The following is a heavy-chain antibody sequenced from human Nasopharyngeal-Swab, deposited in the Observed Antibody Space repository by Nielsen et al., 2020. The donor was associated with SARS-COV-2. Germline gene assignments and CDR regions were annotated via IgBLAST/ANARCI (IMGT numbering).Heavy chain of an antibody. CDR2: INHSGST. D-gene: IGHD6-6*01. V-gene: IGHV4-34*01. J-gene: IGHJ4*02. CDR1: GGSFSGYY. CDR3: ARGDFRQIAASYYFDY. Sequence: SETLSLTCAVYGGSFSGYYWSWIRQPPGKELEWIGEINHSGSTNYNPSLKSRVTISVDTSKNQFSLKLSSVTAADTAVYYCARGDFRQIAASYYFDYWGQGTLVTVSS.